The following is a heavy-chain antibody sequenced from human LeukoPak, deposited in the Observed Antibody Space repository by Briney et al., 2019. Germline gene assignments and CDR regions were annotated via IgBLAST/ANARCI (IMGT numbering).Heavy chain of an antibody. Sequence: PSETLSLTCTVSGGSISSYYWSWIRQPPGNGLEWIGYIYYSGSTNYNPSLKSRVTISVDTSKNQFSLKLGSVTAADTAVYYCARVVNSSGLDYWGQGTLVTVSS. D-gene: IGHD3-22*01. CDR3: ARVVNSSGLDY. CDR1: GGSISSYY. CDR2: IYYSGST. V-gene: IGHV4-59*01. J-gene: IGHJ4*02.